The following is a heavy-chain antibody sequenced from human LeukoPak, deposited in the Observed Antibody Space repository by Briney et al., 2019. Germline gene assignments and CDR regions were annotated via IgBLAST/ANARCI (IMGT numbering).Heavy chain of an antibody. J-gene: IGHJ4*02. CDR3: ARDIITFGGSDY. D-gene: IGHD3-16*01. Sequence: PGGSLRLSCAASGFTFSSYAMHWVRQAPGKGLEWVAVISYDGSNKYYADSVKGRFTISRDNSKNTLYLQMNSLRAEDTAVYYCARDIITFGGSDYWGQGTLVTVSS. CDR1: GFTFSSYA. V-gene: IGHV3-30-3*01. CDR2: ISYDGSNK.